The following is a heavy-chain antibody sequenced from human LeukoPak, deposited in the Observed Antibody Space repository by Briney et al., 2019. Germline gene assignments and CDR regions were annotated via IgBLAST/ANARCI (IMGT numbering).Heavy chain of an antibody. J-gene: IGHJ6*02. D-gene: IGHD1-14*01. V-gene: IGHV3-23*01. Sequence: GGSLRLSCAASGFTFSRYAMSWVRQAPGQGLDRVSVISYSGGSTYYADSVKGRFSISRDNSKNTLYLQMNSLRGEDTAVYYCGRETNGMDVWGQGTTVTVSS. CDR1: GFTFSRYA. CDR3: GRETNGMDV. CDR2: ISYSGGST.